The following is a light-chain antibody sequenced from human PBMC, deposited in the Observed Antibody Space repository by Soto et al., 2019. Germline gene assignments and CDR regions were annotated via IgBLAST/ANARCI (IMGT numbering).Light chain of an antibody. CDR1: QPVSSSY. V-gene: IGKV3-20*01. J-gene: IGKJ1*01. CDR2: GAS. CDR3: QQCGISTWP. Sequence: EIALTQSPGILSLSPGERATHACRASQPVSSSYLAWYQQKPGQAPRLLIYGASTRATGIPDRFSGSGSGTDFTLTISRLEPEDFAVYYCQQCGISTWPFGQGTKVDIK.